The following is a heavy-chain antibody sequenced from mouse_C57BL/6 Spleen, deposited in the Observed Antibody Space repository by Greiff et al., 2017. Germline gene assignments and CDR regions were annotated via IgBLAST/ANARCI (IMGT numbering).Heavy chain of an antibody. V-gene: IGHV1-7*01. CDR3: ARGGIYYDYDGGDFAY. D-gene: IGHD2-4*01. Sequence: VQLQQSGAELAKPGASVKLSCKASGYTFTSYWMHWVKQRPGQGLEWIGYINPSSGYTKYNQKFKDKATLTADKSSSTAYMQQSSLTYENSAVSDCARGGIYYDYDGGDFAYWGQGTTLTVSS. CDR1: GYTFTSYW. J-gene: IGHJ2*01. CDR2: INPSSGYT.